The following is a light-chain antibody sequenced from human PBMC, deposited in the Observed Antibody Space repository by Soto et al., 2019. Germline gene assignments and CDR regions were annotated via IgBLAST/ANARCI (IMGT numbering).Light chain of an antibody. V-gene: IGKV1-5*01. Sequence: DIQMTQSPSTLSASVGDRVTITCRASQSISSWLAWYQQKPGKAPKLLIYDASSLESGVPSRFSGSGSGTEFTLTISSLQPDDFATYSCQQYNSYPITFGQGTRLEIK. CDR1: QSISSW. CDR3: QQYNSYPIT. J-gene: IGKJ5*01. CDR2: DAS.